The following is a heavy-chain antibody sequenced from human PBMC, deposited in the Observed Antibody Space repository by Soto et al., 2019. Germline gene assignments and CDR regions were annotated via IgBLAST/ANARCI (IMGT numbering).Heavy chain of an antibody. V-gene: IGHV1-2*04. CDR3: ARGGYCGGGCYLGGYYYGMDV. CDR2: INPNSGGT. Sequence: QVQLVQSGAEVKKPGASVKVSCKASGYTFTGYYMHWVRQAPGQGLEWMGWINPNSGGTNYAQKLQGWVTMTRDTSISTAYMELSRLRSDDTAVYYCARGGYCGGGCYLGGYYYGMDVWGQGTTVTVSS. CDR1: GYTFTGYY. J-gene: IGHJ6*02. D-gene: IGHD2-21*02.